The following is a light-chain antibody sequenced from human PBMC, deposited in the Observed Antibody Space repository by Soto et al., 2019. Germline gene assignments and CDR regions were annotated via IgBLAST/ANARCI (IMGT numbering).Light chain of an antibody. V-gene: IGLV2-14*01. J-gene: IGLJ1*01. CDR3: SSYGSTSTRYV. CDR2: EVS. CDR1: SNDVGGYNY. Sequence: QSVLTQPASVSGSPGQSITISCTGTSNDVGGYNYVSWYQQHPGKAPKLMIYEVSNRPSGVSNRFSGSKSGNTASLTISGLQAEDEADYFCSSYGSTSTRYVFGTGTKLTVL.